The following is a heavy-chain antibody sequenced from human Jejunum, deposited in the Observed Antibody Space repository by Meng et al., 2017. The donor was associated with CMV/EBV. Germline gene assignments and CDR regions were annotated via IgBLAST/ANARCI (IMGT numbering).Heavy chain of an antibody. CDR3: ARNYSSLDYYYGMDV. CDR1: FIFSEYC. Sequence: FIFSEYCRYWFRRAPGKGLEWVSRICHSNSVIDYADFVEGRFIISRDNVKNSLYLQMDSLRAEDTAVYYCARNYSSLDYYYGMDVWGQGTSVTVSS. V-gene: IGHV3-11*01. J-gene: IGHJ6*02. CDR2: ICHSNSVI. D-gene: IGHD4-11*01.